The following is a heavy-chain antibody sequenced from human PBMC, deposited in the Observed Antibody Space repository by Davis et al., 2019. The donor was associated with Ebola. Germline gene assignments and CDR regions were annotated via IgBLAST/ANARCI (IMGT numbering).Heavy chain of an antibody. Sequence: HTGGSLRLSCAASGFTFSSYWVHWFLPSPGPGLLFVSRINADGSITDYADSVKGRFTISRDNAKNTLYLQMNSLGAEDTAVYYCTKGGSGHFDYWGQGTLVTVSS. J-gene: IGHJ4*02. V-gene: IGHV3-74*01. CDR3: TKGGSGHFDY. CDR2: INADGSIT. D-gene: IGHD3-10*01. CDR1: GFTFSSYW.